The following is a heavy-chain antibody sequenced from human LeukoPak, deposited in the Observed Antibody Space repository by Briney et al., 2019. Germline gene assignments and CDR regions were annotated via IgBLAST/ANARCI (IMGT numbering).Heavy chain of an antibody. Sequence: RASVKVSCKASGGTFSSYAISWVRQAPGQGLEWMGGIIPIFGTANYAQKFQGRVTITADESTSTAYMELSSLRSEDTAVYYCARAPSSYYDFWSGYAISWASDYYYYYGMDVWGQGTTVTVSS. CDR2: IIPIFGTA. J-gene: IGHJ6*02. D-gene: IGHD3-3*01. V-gene: IGHV1-69*13. CDR3: ARAPSSYYDFWSGYAISWASDYYYYYGMDV. CDR1: GGTFSSYA.